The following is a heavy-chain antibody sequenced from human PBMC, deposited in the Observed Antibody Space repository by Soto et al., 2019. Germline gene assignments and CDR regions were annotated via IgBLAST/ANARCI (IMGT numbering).Heavy chain of an antibody. D-gene: IGHD3-22*01. CDR2: IYYSGST. CDR3: ASTYYNASSGPFDY. CDR1: GGSISSGNYY. J-gene: IGHJ4*02. Sequence: QVQLQESGPGLVKPSQTLSLTCTVSGGSISSGNYYWSWIRQHPGKGLEWIGYIYYSGSTYYNPSLKMRVTISVDTSKNQFSLKLSSVTAADTAVYYCASTYYNASSGPFDYWGQGTLVTVSS. V-gene: IGHV4-31*03.